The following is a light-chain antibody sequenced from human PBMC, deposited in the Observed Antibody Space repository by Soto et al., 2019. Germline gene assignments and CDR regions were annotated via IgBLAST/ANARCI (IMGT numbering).Light chain of an antibody. V-gene: IGKV3-15*01. CDR3: QRQNGWPIT. CDR2: RAS. J-gene: IGKJ5*01. CDR1: QNIGTN. Sequence: EMLMTQSPATLSVSPGERATLSCRARQNIGTNLAWYQQQPGQAPSLLIYRASTRATGVPARLSGSGSGTEFNLAISSLQSEDFGVYYCQRQNGWPITFGQGTRLEIK.